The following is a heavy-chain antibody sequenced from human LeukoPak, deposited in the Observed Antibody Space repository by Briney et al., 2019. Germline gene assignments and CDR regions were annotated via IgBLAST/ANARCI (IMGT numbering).Heavy chain of an antibody. J-gene: IGHJ4*02. D-gene: IGHD1-14*01. CDR2: IYYSGST. V-gene: IGHV4-61*01. CDR1: GGSVNSGSYY. CDR3: ARRILPHALDY. Sequence: KSSETLSLTCTVSGGSVNSGSYYWSWIRQPPGKRLEWIGYIYYSGSTNYNPSLKSRVTISVDTSKNQFSLKLSSVTAADTAVYYCARRILPHALDYWGRGTLVTVSS.